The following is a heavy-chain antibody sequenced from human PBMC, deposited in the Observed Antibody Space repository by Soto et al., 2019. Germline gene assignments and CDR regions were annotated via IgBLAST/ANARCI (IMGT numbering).Heavy chain of an antibody. D-gene: IGHD1-26*01. Sequence: KTSETLSLTCTVSGGSISSSSYYWGWIRQPPGKGLEWIGSIYYSGSTYYNPSPKSRVTISVDTSKNQFSLKLSSVTAADTAVYYCARQGGELLGYWGQGTLVTVSS. CDR2: IYYSGST. CDR1: GGSISSSSYY. J-gene: IGHJ4*02. V-gene: IGHV4-39*01. CDR3: ARQGGELLGY.